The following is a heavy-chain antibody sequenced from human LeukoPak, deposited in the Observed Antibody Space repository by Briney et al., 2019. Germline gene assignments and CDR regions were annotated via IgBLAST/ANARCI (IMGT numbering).Heavy chain of an antibody. CDR1: GYTFTNYY. Sequence: ASVKVSCKASGYTFTNYYMHWVRQAPGQGLEWMGILSPSGGSTSYAQKFQGRVTMTRDTSTSTVYMELSSLRSDDTAVYYCAREQLVGTYYFDYRGQGTLVTVSS. CDR2: LSPSGGST. V-gene: IGHV1-46*01. D-gene: IGHD6-6*01. J-gene: IGHJ4*02. CDR3: AREQLVGTYYFDY.